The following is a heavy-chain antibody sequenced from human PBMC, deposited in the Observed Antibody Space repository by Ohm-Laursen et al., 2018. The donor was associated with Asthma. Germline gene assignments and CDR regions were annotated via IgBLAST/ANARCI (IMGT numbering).Heavy chain of an antibody. V-gene: IGHV3-21*01. J-gene: IGHJ5*02. CDR2: ISTASSFI. CDR3: VRDRPHNWFDP. CDR1: GYTFSRYS. Sequence: SLRLSFAAPGYTFSRYSIHWVRQIPGKGLEWVASISTASSFIYYADSVRGRFTTSRDNARNTVYLQMNSLRDDDTAVYHCVRDRPHNWFDPWGQGTMVTVSS.